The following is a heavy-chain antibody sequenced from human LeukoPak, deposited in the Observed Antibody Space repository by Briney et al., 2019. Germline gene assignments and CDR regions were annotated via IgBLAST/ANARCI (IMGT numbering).Heavy chain of an antibody. CDR2: ISPSGGST. D-gene: IGHD1-26*01. CDR3: ARDNSVGETAWWFDP. J-gene: IGHJ5*02. V-gene: IGHV1-46*01. Sequence: ASVKVSRKAFGYTFTSNYMHWVRQAPGQGPEWMGVISPSGGSTTYAQKFQGRLTMTRDMFTSTDYMELTSLTSDDTAVYYCARDNSVGETAWWFDPWGQGTLVTVSS. CDR1: GYTFTSNY.